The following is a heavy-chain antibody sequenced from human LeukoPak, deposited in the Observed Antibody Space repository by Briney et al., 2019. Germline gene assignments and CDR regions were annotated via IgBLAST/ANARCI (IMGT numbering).Heavy chain of an antibody. CDR2: INHSGST. CDR1: GGSFSGYY. J-gene: IGHJ4*02. D-gene: IGHD5-12*01. V-gene: IGHV4-34*01. CDR3: ARGRPYGGYIY. Sequence: SETLSLTCAVYGGSFSGYYWSWIRQPPGKGREWIGEINHSGSTNYNPSLKSRVTISVDTSKNQFSLKLSSVTAADTAVYYCARGRPYGGYIYWGQGTLVTVSS.